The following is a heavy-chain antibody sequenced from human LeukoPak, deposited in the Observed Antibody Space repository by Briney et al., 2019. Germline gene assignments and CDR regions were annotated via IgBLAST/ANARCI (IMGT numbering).Heavy chain of an antibody. J-gene: IGHJ4*02. V-gene: IGHV3-7*01. CDR3: ARDRGRYYYDSSGYYV. Sequence: GGSLRLSCAASGFTFSSYAMSWVRQAPGKGLEWVANIKQDGSEKYYVDSVKGRFTISRDNAKNSLYLQMNSLRAEDTAVYYCARDRGRYYYDSSGYYVWGQGTLVTVSS. CDR2: IKQDGSEK. D-gene: IGHD3-22*01. CDR1: GFTFSSYA.